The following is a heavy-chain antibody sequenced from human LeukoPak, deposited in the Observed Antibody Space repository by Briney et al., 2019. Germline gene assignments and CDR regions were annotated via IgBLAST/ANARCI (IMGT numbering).Heavy chain of an antibody. CDR3: ARVSGYDTIDY. V-gene: IGHV4-30-2*01. CDR1: GGSLSSGGYS. CDR2: IYHRGST. D-gene: IGHD5-12*01. J-gene: IGHJ4*02. Sequence: SQTLSLTRAVSGGSLSSGGYSWSWIRQPPGKGLEWIGYIYHRGSTYYNTPLKSRVTISVDRSKNQFSLKLSSVTAADTAVYYCARVSGYDTIDYWGQGTLVTVSS.